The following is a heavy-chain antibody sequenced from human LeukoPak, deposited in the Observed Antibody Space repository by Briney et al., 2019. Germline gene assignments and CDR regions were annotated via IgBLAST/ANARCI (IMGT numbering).Heavy chain of an antibody. J-gene: IGHJ5*02. Sequence: GGSLRLSCAASGFTVSSYYMNWVRQAPGKELEWVSVIYTGGGRYYADSVRGRFTISRDTSKNMVFLQMNSPRVEDTAVYYCAKDYHIVVVVAATGPWFDPWGQGTLVTVSS. CDR1: GFTVSSYY. D-gene: IGHD2-15*01. V-gene: IGHV3-53*01. CDR3: AKDYHIVVVVAATGPWFDP. CDR2: IYTGGGR.